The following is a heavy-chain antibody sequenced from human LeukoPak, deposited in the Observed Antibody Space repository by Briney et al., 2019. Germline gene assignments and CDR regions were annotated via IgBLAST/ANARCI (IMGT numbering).Heavy chain of an antibody. CDR1: GGSFSGYY. Sequence: SETLSLTCAVYGGSFSGYYWSWIRQPPGKGLEWIGEINHSGSTNYNPSLKSRVTISVDTSKNQFSLKLSSVTAAATAVYYCAGSRAYSSGSGSWFDPWGQGTLVTVSS. CDR2: INHSGST. J-gene: IGHJ5*02. CDR3: AGSRAYSSGSGSWFDP. D-gene: IGHD6-19*01. V-gene: IGHV4-34*01.